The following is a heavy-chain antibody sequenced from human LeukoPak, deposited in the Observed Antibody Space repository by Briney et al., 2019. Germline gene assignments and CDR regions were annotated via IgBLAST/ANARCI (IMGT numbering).Heavy chain of an antibody. Sequence: ASVKVSCKASGYTFTSYGISWVRQAPGQGLEWMGWISPYNGNTNYVQKFQDRVTMTTDTSTSTAYMELRSLRSDDTAVYYCATDSYYYDSSGYWGQGTLVTVSS. CDR3: ATDSYYYDSSGY. D-gene: IGHD3-22*01. CDR2: ISPYNGNT. J-gene: IGHJ4*02. CDR1: GYTFTSYG. V-gene: IGHV1-18*01.